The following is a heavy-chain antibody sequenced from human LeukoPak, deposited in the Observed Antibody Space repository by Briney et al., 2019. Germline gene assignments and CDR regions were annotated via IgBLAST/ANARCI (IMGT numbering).Heavy chain of an antibody. V-gene: IGHV4-39*06. Sequence: PSETLSLTCTVSGGSISSSNYYWGWIRQPPGKGLEWIGTIYYSGSTYYNPSLKSRVTISVDTSKNQFPLKLSSVTAADTAVYYCARDPKGGSYYYYMDVWGKGTTVTASS. CDR1: GGSISSSNYY. CDR2: IYYSGST. D-gene: IGHD5-12*01. J-gene: IGHJ6*03. CDR3: ARDPKGGSYYYYMDV.